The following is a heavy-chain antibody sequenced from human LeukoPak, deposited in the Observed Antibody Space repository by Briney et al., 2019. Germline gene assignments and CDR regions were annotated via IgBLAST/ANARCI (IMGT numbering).Heavy chain of an antibody. Sequence: GGSLRLSCAASGFTFSSYGMHWVRQAPGKGLEWVAFIRYDGSNKYYADSVKGRFTISRDNSKNTLYLQMNSLRAEDTAVYYCAKTRIQLWLGTDYWGQGTLVTVSS. V-gene: IGHV3-30*02. CDR2: IRYDGSNK. D-gene: IGHD5-18*01. J-gene: IGHJ4*02. CDR1: GFTFSSYG. CDR3: AKTRIQLWLGTDY.